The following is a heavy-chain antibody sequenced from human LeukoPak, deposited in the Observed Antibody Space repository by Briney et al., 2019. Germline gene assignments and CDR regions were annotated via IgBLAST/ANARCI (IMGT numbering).Heavy chain of an antibody. V-gene: IGHV4-30-4*01. D-gene: IGHD5-24*01. CDR2: IYYSGST. J-gene: IGHJ4*02. CDR1: DGSISSGDYY. Sequence: SETLSLTCTVSDGSISSGDYYWSWIRQPPGKGLEWIGYIYYSGSTYYNPSLKSRVTISVDTSKNQLSLKLSSVTAADTAVYYCARGGALLEGYFHYWGQGTLVTVSS. CDR3: ARGGALLEGYFHY.